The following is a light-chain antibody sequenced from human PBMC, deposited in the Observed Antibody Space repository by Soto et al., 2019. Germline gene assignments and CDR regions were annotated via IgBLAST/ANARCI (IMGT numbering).Light chain of an antibody. CDR2: EVS. Sequence: QSVLTQPASVSGSPGQSITISCTGTSSDVGSYNLVSWYQQHPGKAPKLMIYEVSKRPSGVSNRFSGSKSGNTASLTICGLQAEDEADYYCCSYAGSSTFEVFGGGTKLTVL. CDR1: SSDVGSYNL. J-gene: IGLJ3*02. V-gene: IGLV2-23*02. CDR3: CSYAGSSTFEV.